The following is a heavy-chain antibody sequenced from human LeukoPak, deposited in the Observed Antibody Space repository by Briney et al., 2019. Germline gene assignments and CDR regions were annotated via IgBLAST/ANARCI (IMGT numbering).Heavy chain of an antibody. V-gene: IGHV5-51*01. J-gene: IGHJ6*02. Sequence: GESLQISCKGSGYSFTSYWIGWVRQMPGKGLEWMGIIYPGDSDTRYSPSFQGQVTTSADKSISTAYLQWSSLKASDTAMYYCARQGLYSYYGMDVWGQGTTVTVSS. CDR2: IYPGDSDT. CDR3: ARQGLYSYYGMDV. CDR1: GYSFTSYW.